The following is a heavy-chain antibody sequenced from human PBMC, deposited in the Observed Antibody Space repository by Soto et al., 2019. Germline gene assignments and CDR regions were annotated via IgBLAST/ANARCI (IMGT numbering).Heavy chain of an antibody. Sequence: GGSLRLSCAASGFTFSSYGMHWVRQAPGKGLEWVAVISYDGSNKYYADSVKGRFTISRDNSKNTLYLQMNSLRAEDTAVYYCAKDGDCSSTSCSPKGAFDIWGQGTMVTVSS. CDR2: ISYDGSNK. D-gene: IGHD2-2*01. CDR1: GFTFSSYG. CDR3: AKDGDCSSTSCSPKGAFDI. V-gene: IGHV3-30*18. J-gene: IGHJ3*02.